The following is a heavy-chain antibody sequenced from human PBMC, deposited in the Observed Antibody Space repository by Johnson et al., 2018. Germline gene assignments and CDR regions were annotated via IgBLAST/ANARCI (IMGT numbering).Heavy chain of an antibody. CDR2: ISYAGSNK. V-gene: IGHV3-30*18. J-gene: IGHJ6*03. CDR3: AKQTLANYYMDV. D-gene: IGHD5-12*01. Sequence: QVQLVQSGGGVVQPGRSLRLSCAASGFTFSSYGMHWVRQAPGKGLEWVAVISYAGSNKYSADSVKGRFTISRDNSKNTLYLQMNSLRAEDTAVYYCAKQTLANYYMDVWGKGTTVTVSS. CDR1: GFTFSSYG.